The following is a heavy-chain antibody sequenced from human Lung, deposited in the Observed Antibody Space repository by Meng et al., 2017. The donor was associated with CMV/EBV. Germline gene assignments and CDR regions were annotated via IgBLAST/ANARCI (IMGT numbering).Heavy chain of an antibody. J-gene: IGHJ6*02. CDR1: GFSFNSYA. Sequence: GESLKISCAASGFSFNSYAMTWVRQAPGKGLEWVSGISGSGGSTYYADSVKGRFTISRDNSKNTLFVQMNSLRAEDTAVYYCARFGGTGSSGWLGYVMVVWGQGXTVTVSS. V-gene: IGHV3-23*01. CDR3: ARFGGTGSSGWLGYVMVV. CDR2: ISGSGGST. D-gene: IGHD6-19*01.